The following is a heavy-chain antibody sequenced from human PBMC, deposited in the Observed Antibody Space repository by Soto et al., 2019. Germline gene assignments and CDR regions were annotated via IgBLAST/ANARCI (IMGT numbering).Heavy chain of an antibody. CDR2: IYYSGST. J-gene: IGHJ4*02. CDR3: ARVFDSSGYLDY. Sequence: ASETLSLTCTVSGGSISSSSYYWGWIRQPPGKGLEWIGSIYYSGSTYYNPSLKSRVTISVDTSKNQFSLKPSSVTAADTAVYYCARVFDSSGYLDYWGQGTLVTVSS. V-gene: IGHV4-39*01. CDR1: GGSISSSSYY. D-gene: IGHD3-22*01.